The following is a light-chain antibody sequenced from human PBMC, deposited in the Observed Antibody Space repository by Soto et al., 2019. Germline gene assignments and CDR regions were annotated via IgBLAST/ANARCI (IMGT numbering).Light chain of an antibody. J-gene: IGKJ1*01. V-gene: IGKV1-5*03. CDR3: HQYDSYPRT. CDR1: QSLDRDY. CDR2: KAS. Sequence: IQMTQSPSTLSASLGDRVTMTCRASQSLDRDYLAWYQQKPGKAPKLLIYKASTLESGVPSRFSGGRSGTAFSLTINSLQSDDFATYYCHQYDSYPRTFGQGTKVDIK.